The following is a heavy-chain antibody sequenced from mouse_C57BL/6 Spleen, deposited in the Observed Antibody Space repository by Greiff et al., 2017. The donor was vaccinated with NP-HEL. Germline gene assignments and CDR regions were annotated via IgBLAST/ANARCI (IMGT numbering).Heavy chain of an antibody. CDR1: GFTFSDYG. CDR2: ISNLAYSI. V-gene: IGHV5-15*01. J-gene: IGHJ2*01. CDR3: ARANYGNYDFFFDY. D-gene: IGHD2-1*01. Sequence: EVKVVESGGGLVQPGGSLKLSCAASGFTFSDYGMAWVRQAPRKGPEWVAFISNLAYSIYYADTVTGRFTISRENAKNTLYLEMSSLRSEDTAMYYCARANYGNYDFFFDYWGQGTTLTVSS.